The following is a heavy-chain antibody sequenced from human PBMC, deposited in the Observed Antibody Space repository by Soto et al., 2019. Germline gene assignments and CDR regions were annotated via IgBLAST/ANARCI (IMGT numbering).Heavy chain of an antibody. J-gene: IGHJ4*02. CDR1: GFTFNNYA. V-gene: IGHV3-23*01. Sequence: GGSLRLSCAASGFTFNNYAMNWVRQAPGKGLEWVATISATGGNTYYAESVKGRFTNSRDNSKNSLFLQMNGLIVEDTAVYYCAKDRLAGNFDYWGQGTQVTVSS. CDR3: AKDRLAGNFDY. CDR2: ISATGGNT.